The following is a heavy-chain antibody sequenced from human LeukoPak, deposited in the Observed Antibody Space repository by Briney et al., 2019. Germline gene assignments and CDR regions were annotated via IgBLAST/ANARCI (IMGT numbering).Heavy chain of an antibody. Sequence: SETLSLTCTVSGGSISSSSYYWGWIRQPPGTGLEWIGSIYYSGSTYYNPSLKSRVTISVDTSKYQFSLKLSSVTAADTAVYYCARATSPRFLEWFRPNWFDPWGQGTLVTVSS. D-gene: IGHD3-3*01. CDR1: GGSISSSSYY. V-gene: IGHV4-39*07. CDR2: IYYSGST. J-gene: IGHJ5*02. CDR3: ARATSPRFLEWFRPNWFDP.